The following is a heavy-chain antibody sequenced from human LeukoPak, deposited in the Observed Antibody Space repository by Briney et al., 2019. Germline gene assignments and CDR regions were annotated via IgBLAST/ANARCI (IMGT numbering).Heavy chain of an antibody. CDR3: AKDHSAYDSSGYYHDY. CDR1: GFTFSSYG. D-gene: IGHD3-22*01. CDR2: IWYDGSNK. V-gene: IGHV3-33*06. Sequence: GGSLRLSCAASGFTFSSYGMHWVRQAPGKGPEWVAVIWYDGSNKYYADSVKGRFTISRDNSKNTLYLQMNSLRAEDTAVYYCAKDHSAYDSSGYYHDYWGQGTLVTVSS. J-gene: IGHJ4*02.